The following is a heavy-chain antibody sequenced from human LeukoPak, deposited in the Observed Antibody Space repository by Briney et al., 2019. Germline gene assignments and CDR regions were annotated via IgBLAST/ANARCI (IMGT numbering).Heavy chain of an antibody. V-gene: IGHV3-30*18. CDR2: ISYDGSNK. Sequence: PGRSLRLSCAPSGIALSSYGMHWVRQAPGKGLEWVAIISYDGSNKYYADSVKGRFTISRDNSKNTLYLQMSSLRAEDTAVYYCAKDLVPATAHEYYYYGMDVWGQGTTVTVSS. CDR1: GIALSSYG. J-gene: IGHJ6*02. D-gene: IGHD2-2*01. CDR3: AKDLVPATAHEYYYYGMDV.